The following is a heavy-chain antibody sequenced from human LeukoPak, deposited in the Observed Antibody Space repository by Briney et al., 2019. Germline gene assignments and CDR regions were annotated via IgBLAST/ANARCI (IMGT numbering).Heavy chain of an antibody. CDR2: IYPGDSDT. D-gene: IGHD4-23*01. V-gene: IGHV5-51*01. J-gene: IGHJ4*02. Sequence: GESLKISCEGSGYNFSNCLIGWVRQMPGKGLEWMGIIYPGDSDTRYGPSFQGQVTISADKSISTAYLQWSSLKASDTAMYYCARHGGGGSGGNSDFDYWGQGTLVTVSS. CDR1: GYNFSNCL. CDR3: ARHGGGGSGGNSDFDY.